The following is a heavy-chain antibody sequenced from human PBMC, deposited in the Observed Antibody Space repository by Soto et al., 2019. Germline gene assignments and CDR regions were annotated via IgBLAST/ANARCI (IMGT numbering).Heavy chain of an antibody. D-gene: IGHD2-15*01. CDR2: IYSGGST. Sequence: EVQLVESGGGLVQPGGSLRLSCAASGFTVSSNYMSWVRQAPGKGLEWVSVIYSGGSTYYADSVKGRFTISRHNSKNTLYLQMNSRRAEDTAVYYCARGPNCSGGSGYEDNWFDPWGQGTLVTVSS. CDR3: ARGPNCSGGSGYEDNWFDP. V-gene: IGHV3-53*04. J-gene: IGHJ5*02. CDR1: GFTVSSNY.